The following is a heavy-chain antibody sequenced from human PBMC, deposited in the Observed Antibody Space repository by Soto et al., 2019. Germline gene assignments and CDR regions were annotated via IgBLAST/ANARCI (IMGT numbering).Heavy chain of an antibody. CDR3: ARGLKVFGVVIIRYYYYGMDV. CDR1: GGTFSSYA. Sequence: SVKVSCKASGGTFSSYAISWVRQAPGQGLEWMGGIIPIFGTANYAQKFQGRVTITADEATSTAYMELSSLRSEDTAVYYCARGLKVFGVVIIRYYYYGMDVWGQGTTVTVSS. J-gene: IGHJ6*02. V-gene: IGHV1-69*13. CDR2: IIPIFGTA. D-gene: IGHD3-3*01.